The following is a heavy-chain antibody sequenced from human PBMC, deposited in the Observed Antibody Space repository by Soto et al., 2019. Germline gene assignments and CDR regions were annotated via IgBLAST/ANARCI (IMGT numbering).Heavy chain of an antibody. D-gene: IGHD6-19*01. CDR2: IIPIFGTA. CDR1: GGTFSSYA. J-gene: IGHJ4*02. CDR3: ARDSEGSGWYGGFDY. V-gene: IGHV1-69*13. Sequence: SVKVSCKACGGTFSSYAISWVRQAPGQGLEWMGGIIPIFGTANYAQKFQGRVTITADESTSTAYMELSSLRSEDTAVYYCARDSEGSGWYGGFDYWGQGTLVTVSS.